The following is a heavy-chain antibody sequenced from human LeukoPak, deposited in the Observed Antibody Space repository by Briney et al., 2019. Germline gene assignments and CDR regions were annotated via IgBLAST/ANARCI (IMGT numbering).Heavy chain of an antibody. V-gene: IGHV1-69*13. D-gene: IGHD4-23*01. Sequence: ASVKVSCKASGGTFSSYAISWVRQAPGQGLEWMGGIIPIFGTANYAQKFQGRVTITADESTSTAYMELSSLRSEDTAVYYCARGSAPDTVVTPVLLPGFDYWGQGTLVTVSS. J-gene: IGHJ4*02. CDR2: IIPIFGTA. CDR3: ARGSAPDTVVTPVLLPGFDY. CDR1: GGTFSSYA.